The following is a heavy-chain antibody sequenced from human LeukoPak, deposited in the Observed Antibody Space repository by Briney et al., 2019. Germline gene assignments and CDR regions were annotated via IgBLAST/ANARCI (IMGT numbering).Heavy chain of an antibody. J-gene: IGHJ5*02. D-gene: IGHD6-6*01. Sequence: ASVKVSCKASGGTFSSYAISWVRQAPGQGLEWMGGITPIFGTANYAQKLQGRVTITTDESTSTAYMELSSLRSEDTAVYYCARGGIAARLYNWFDPWGQGTLVTVSS. CDR1: GGTFSSYA. CDR2: ITPIFGTA. V-gene: IGHV1-69*05. CDR3: ARGGIAARLYNWFDP.